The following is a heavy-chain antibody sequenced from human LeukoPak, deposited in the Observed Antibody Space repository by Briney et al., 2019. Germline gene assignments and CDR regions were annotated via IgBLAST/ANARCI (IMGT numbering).Heavy chain of an antibody. CDR2: INHSGST. Sequence: SETLSLTCAVYGGSFSGYYWSWIRQPPGKGLEWIGEINHSGSTNYNPSLKSRVTISVDTSKNQFSLKLSSVTAADTAVYYCARCGSGNYFDYWGQGTLVTVSS. CDR1: GGSFSGYY. CDR3: ARCGSGNYFDY. V-gene: IGHV4-34*01. J-gene: IGHJ4*02. D-gene: IGHD3-10*01.